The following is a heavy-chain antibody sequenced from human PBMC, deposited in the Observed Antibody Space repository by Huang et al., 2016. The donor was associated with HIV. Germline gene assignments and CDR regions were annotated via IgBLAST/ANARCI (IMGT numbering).Heavy chain of an antibody. CDR2: IHHRETT. D-gene: IGHD2-21*02. V-gene: IGHV4-34*01. J-gene: IGHJ4*02. CDR3: ARPRMTEGNSDSTWSYFDS. Sequence: QVRLHQWGTGVLKPSETLSLKCAVYGGSFNGHFWTWIRQSPGKGLEWIGEIHHRETTSSNPSLKSRVTMSLDTSKSQFYLNLTSVTATDTATYYCARPRMTEGNSDSTWSYFDSWGQGTPVIVSS. CDR1: GGSFNGHF.